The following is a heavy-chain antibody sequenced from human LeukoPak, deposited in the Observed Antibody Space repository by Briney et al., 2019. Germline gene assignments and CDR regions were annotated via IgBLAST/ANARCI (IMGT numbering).Heavy chain of an antibody. CDR3: ARDRSGYSSSRTAFDI. CDR1: GFTVSSNY. Sequence: PGGSLRLSCAASGFTVSSNYMNWVRQAPGKGLEWVSYISSSGSTIYYADSVKGRFTISRDNAKNSLYLQMNSLRAEDTAVYYCARDRSGYSSSRTAFDIWGQGTMVTVSS. V-gene: IGHV3-48*03. J-gene: IGHJ3*02. D-gene: IGHD6-13*01. CDR2: ISSSGSTI.